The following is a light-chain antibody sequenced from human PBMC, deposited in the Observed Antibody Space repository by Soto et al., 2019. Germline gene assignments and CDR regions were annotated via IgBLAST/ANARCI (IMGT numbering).Light chain of an antibody. CDR1: QSLLHSNGYNY. CDR3: MKALQTPPT. Sequence: DIVMTQSPLSLPVTPGEPASISCRSSQSLLHSNGYNYLDWYLQKPGQSPQLLIYLGSNRASGVPDRLSGSGSGTDFTLKISRVEAEDVGVYYCMKALQTPPTFGGGTKVEIK. CDR2: LGS. V-gene: IGKV2-28*01. J-gene: IGKJ4*01.